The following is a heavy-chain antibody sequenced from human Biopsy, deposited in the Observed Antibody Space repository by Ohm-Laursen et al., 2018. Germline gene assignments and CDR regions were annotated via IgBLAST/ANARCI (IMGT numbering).Heavy chain of an antibody. D-gene: IGHD2-15*01. Sequence: GSLRLSCAASGFVFSDYSMSWVRQAPGKGLEWVASVTTTRSNIYYADSVKGRFTISRDNAKNSLYLQMNSLRDENTAVYYCARASPTPGQRLVVVAGGFDCWGQGTRVTVSS. CDR3: ARASPTPGQRLVVVAGGFDC. J-gene: IGHJ4*02. CDR2: VTTTRSNI. CDR1: GFVFSDYS. V-gene: IGHV3-21*01.